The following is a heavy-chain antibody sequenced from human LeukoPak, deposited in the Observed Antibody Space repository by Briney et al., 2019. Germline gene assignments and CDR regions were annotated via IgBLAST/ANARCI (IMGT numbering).Heavy chain of an antibody. CDR1: GYTFTGYY. D-gene: IGHD3-22*01. Sequence: GASVKVSCKASGYTFTGYYMHWVRQAPGQGLEWMGWISAHNGNTNYAQKLQGRVTMTTDTSTSTAYMELRSLRSDDTAVYYCARDHYYDSSGYYPGYFQHWGQGTLVTVSS. V-gene: IGHV1-18*04. J-gene: IGHJ1*01. CDR2: ISAHNGNT. CDR3: ARDHYYDSSGYYPGYFQH.